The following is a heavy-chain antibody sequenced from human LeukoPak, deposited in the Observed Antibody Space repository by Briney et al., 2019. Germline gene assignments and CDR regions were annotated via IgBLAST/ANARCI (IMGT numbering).Heavy chain of an antibody. CDR2: IYYSGST. V-gene: IGHV4-30-4*08. Sequence: SETLSPTCTVSGGSISSGDYYWSWIRQPPGKGLEWIGYIYYSGSTYYNPSLKSRVTISVDTSKNQFSLKLSSVTAADTAVYYCAREASPDMIAVFDYWGQGTLVTVSS. CDR1: GGSISSGDYY. CDR3: AREASPDMIAVFDY. D-gene: IGHD3-22*01. J-gene: IGHJ4*02.